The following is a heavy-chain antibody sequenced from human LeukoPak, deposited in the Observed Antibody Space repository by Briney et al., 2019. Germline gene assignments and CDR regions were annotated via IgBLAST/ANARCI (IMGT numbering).Heavy chain of an antibody. CDR2: ISGSGGST. J-gene: IGHJ4*02. Sequence: GGSLRLSCAASGFTFNNYAMNWGRQAPGKGLEWVSGISGSGGSTYYADSVKGRFTISRDNSKNTLYLQMNRLRAEDTAVYFCAKDPLSYYDSSGYRYFDYWGQGTLVTVSS. D-gene: IGHD3-22*01. CDR3: AKDPLSYYDSSGYRYFDY. V-gene: IGHV3-23*01. CDR1: GFTFNNYA.